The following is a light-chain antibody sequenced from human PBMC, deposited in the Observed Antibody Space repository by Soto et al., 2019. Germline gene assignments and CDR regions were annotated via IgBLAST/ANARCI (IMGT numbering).Light chain of an antibody. V-gene: IGLV2-8*01. Sequence: QSALTQPPSASGSPGQSVTISCTGTRSDVGGYDFVSWYQQHPGNAPKLIIYEVIRRPSGVPDRFSASKSGNAASLTVSGLQAEDEADYYCSSYAGSDNLAYVFGTGTKVTVL. CDR2: EVI. CDR1: RSDVGGYDF. CDR3: SSYAGSDNLAYV. J-gene: IGLJ1*01.